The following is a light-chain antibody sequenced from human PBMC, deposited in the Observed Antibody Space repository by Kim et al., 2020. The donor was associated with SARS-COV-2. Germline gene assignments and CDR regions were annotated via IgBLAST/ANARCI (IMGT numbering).Light chain of an antibody. CDR1: SSDVGGYNS. CDR3: CSYAGSYTWV. J-gene: IGLJ2*01. CDR2: DVS. V-gene: IGLV2-11*01. Sequence: QSALTQPRSVSGSPGQSVTISCTGTSSDVGGYNSVSWFQQHPGKAPKLMIYDVSRRPSGVPDRFSGSKSGNTASLTISGLQAEDEADYYCCSYAGSYTWVFGGGTQLTVL.